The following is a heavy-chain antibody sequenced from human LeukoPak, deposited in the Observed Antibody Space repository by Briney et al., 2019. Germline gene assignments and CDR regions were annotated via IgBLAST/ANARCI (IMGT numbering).Heavy chain of an antibody. J-gene: IGHJ5*02. Sequence: ASVKVSCKASGYTFTGYYMHWVRQAPGQGLESMGWINPNSGGTNYAQKFQGWVTMTRDTSISTAYMELSRLRSDDTAVYYCARGWNYYGSGSYPSKNWFDPWGQGTLVTVSS. CDR3: ARGWNYYGSGSYPSKNWFDP. CDR1: GYTFTGYY. V-gene: IGHV1-2*04. CDR2: INPNSGGT. D-gene: IGHD3-10*01.